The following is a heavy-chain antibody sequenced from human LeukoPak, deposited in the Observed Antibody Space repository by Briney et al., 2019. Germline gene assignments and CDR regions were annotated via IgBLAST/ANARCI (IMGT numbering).Heavy chain of an antibody. CDR1: GYTFTSYG. J-gene: IGHJ5*02. D-gene: IGHD2-2*01. CDR2: ISAYNGNT. CDR3: ARSIVVVPAAMVGWFDP. V-gene: IGHV1-18*01. Sequence: ASVKVSCKASGYTFTSYGVSWMRQAPGQGLEWMGWISAYNGNTNYAQKLQGRVTMTTDTSTSTAYMELRSLRSDDTAVYYCARSIVVVPAAMVGWFDPWGQGTLVTVSS.